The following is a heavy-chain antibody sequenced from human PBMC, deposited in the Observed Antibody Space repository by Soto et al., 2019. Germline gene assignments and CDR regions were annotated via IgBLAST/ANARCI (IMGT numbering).Heavy chain of an antibody. J-gene: IGHJ2*01. V-gene: IGHV4-30-2*06. Sequence: QSPGKGLEWLGYMYQGGKTYSSPSLRSRVTISVDKSKNQFSLKLSSVTAADTAVYYCARSVILTAGSYQGSIRLPYF. D-gene: IGHD3-9*01. CDR3: ARSVILTAGSYQGSIRLPYF. CDR2: MYQGGKT.